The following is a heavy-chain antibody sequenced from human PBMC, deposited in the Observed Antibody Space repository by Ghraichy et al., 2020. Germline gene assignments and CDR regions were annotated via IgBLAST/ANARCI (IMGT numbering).Heavy chain of an antibody. CDR2: ISSNGGST. Sequence: GESLNISCSASGFTFSSYAMHWVRQAPGKGLEYVSAISSNGGSTYYADSVKGRFTISRDNSKNTLYLQMSSLRAEDTAVYYCVKGPLRWYRDCSSTSCYRGEVDYWGQGTLVTVSS. J-gene: IGHJ4*02. V-gene: IGHV3-64D*06. CDR3: VKGPLRWYRDCSSTSCYRGEVDY. CDR1: GFTFSSYA. D-gene: IGHD2-2*02.